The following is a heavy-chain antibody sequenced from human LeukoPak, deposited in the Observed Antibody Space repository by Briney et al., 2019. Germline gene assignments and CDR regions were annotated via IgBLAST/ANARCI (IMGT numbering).Heavy chain of an antibody. CDR3: ARLGSGSYLSNWFDP. CDR1: GGSISSSSYY. CDR2: IYYSGST. J-gene: IGHJ5*02. Sequence: SETLSLTCTVSGGSISSSSYYWGWIRQPPGKGLEWIGSIYYSGSTYYNPSLKSRVTISVDTSKNQFSLKLSSVTAADTAVYYCARLGSGSYLSNWFDPWGQGTLVTVSS. V-gene: IGHV4-39*07. D-gene: IGHD3-10*01.